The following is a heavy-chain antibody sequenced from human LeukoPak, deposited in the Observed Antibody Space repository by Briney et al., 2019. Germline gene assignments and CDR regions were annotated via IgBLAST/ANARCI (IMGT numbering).Heavy chain of an antibody. V-gene: IGHV1-46*01. D-gene: IGHD4-17*01. J-gene: IGHJ5*02. Sequence: GASVKVSCKASGYTFTSYYMHWVRQAPGQGLEWMGIINPSGGSTSYAQKFQGRVTMTRDTSTSTVYMELSSLRSEDTAVYYCARAYYGDYVGYWYDPWGQGTLVTVSS. CDR3: ARAYYGDYVGYWYDP. CDR1: GYTFTSYY. CDR2: INPSGGST.